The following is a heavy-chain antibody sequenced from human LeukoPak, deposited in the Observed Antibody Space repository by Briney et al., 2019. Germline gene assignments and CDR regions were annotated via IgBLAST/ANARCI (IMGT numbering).Heavy chain of an antibody. CDR3: ARDPIGSRWPYYFDY. J-gene: IGHJ4*02. CDR2: INAGNGNT. Sequence: ASVKVSCKASGYTFTTYAMHWVRQAPGQRLEWMGWINAGNGNTKYSQKFQARVTITRDTTASTAYMELSSLRSEDTAVYYCARDPIGSRWPYYFDYWGQGTLVTVSS. V-gene: IGHV1-3*01. CDR1: GYTFTTYA. D-gene: IGHD6-13*01.